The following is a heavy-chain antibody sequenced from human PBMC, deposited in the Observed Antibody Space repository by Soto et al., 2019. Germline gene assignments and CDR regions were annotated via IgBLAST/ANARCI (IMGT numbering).Heavy chain of an antibody. Sequence: XATLSLTFTVSGSDLTTYYWSWLRQSPGKGLEWIGHIYDTVSTTYNPSLKSRVTISVDTSNKQFSLRLTSVTAADTAVYYCARCPIDHNWFDPWGQGTLVTVSS. CDR2: IYDTVST. CDR3: ARCPIDHNWFDP. J-gene: IGHJ5*02. V-gene: IGHV4-59*01. CDR1: GSDLTTYY. D-gene: IGHD3-9*01.